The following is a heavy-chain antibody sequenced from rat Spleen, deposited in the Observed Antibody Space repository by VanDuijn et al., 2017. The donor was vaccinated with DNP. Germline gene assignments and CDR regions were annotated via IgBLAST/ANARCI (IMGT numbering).Heavy chain of an antibody. D-gene: IGHD1-4*01. Sequence: EVLLVESDGGLVQPGRSLKLSCAVSGFTFSDYYMAWVRQAPAKGLEWVATISYNGGSPYYRDSVKGRFTISRDNAQSTLYLQMNSLRSEDTATYYCTRRAPGFPYYFDYWGQGVMVTVSS. CDR3: TRRAPGFPYYFDY. CDR1: GFTFSDYY. J-gene: IGHJ2*01. CDR2: ISYNGGSP. V-gene: IGHV5-7*01.